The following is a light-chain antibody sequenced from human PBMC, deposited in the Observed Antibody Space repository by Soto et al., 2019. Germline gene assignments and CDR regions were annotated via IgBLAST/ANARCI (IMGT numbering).Light chain of an antibody. CDR3: QRYGSSPLIT. CDR1: QSVSSSS. CDR2: GTS. Sequence: FTQGQGPMSLSPGERATISFRAIQSVSSSSLAWYQQRPGQAPRLLIYGTSSRATGIPDRFSGSGSGTDFTLTISRLEPEDFAVYFCQRYGSSPLITFGQGTLLEIK. J-gene: IGKJ5*01. V-gene: IGKV3-20*01.